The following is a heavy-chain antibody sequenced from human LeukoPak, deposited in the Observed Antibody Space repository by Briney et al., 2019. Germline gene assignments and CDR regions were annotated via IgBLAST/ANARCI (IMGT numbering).Heavy chain of an antibody. CDR3: ARGYSSGPDYFDY. Sequence: VASVKVSCKASGYTFTSYDINWVRQATGQGLEWMGWMNPNSGNRGYAQKFQGIVTMTRNTSISTAYMELSSLRSEDTAVYYCARGYSSGPDYFDYWGQGTLVTVSS. CDR2: MNPNSGNR. D-gene: IGHD6-19*01. V-gene: IGHV1-8*01. J-gene: IGHJ4*02. CDR1: GYTFTSYD.